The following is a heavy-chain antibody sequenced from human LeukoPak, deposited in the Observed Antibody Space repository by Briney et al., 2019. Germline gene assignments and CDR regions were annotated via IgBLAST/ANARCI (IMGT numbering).Heavy chain of an antibody. CDR3: ARARGGAVAGLYFDY. V-gene: IGHV4-34*01. Sequence: RTSETLSLTCAVYGGSFSGYYWSWIRQPPGKGLEWIGEINHSGSTNYNPSLKSRVTISVVTSKNQFSLKLSSVTAADTAVYYCARARGGAVAGLYFDYWGQGTLVTVSS. D-gene: IGHD6-19*01. CDR1: GGSFSGYY. CDR2: INHSGST. J-gene: IGHJ4*02.